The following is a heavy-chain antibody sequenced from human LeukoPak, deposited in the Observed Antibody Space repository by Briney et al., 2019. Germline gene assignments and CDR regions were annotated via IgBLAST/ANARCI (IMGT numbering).Heavy chain of an antibody. CDR3: AREAVGYFVVVPAAISAFDI. V-gene: IGHV4-61*02. Sequence: PSETLSLTCTVSGGSISSGSYYWSWIRQPAGKGLEWIGRIYTSGSTNYNPSLKSRVTISVDTSKNQFSLKLSSVTAADTAVYYCAREAVGYFVVVPAAISAFDIWGQGTMVTVSS. CDR2: IYTSGST. CDR1: GGSISSGSYY. D-gene: IGHD2-2*01. J-gene: IGHJ3*02.